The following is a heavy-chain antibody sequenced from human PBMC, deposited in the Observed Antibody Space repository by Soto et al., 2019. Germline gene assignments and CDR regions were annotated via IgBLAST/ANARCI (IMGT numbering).Heavy chain of an antibody. D-gene: IGHD6-19*01. J-gene: IGHJ4*02. CDR1: GFTFSSYG. CDR2: IWYDGSNK. Sequence: QVQLVESGGGVVQPGRSLRLSCAASGFTFSSYGMHWVRQAPGKGLEWVAVIWYDGSNKYYADSVKGRFTISRDNSKNTLYLQMNSLRAEDTAVYYCARDKGRGWPPDFDYWGQGTLVTVSS. CDR3: ARDKGRGWPPDFDY. V-gene: IGHV3-33*01.